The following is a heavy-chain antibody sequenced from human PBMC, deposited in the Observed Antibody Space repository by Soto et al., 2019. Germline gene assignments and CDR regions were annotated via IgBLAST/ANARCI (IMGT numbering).Heavy chain of an antibody. CDR3: ARGASSDYDILTGYFRVVHCYGMDV. CDR2: IYSGGST. J-gene: IGHJ6*02. V-gene: IGHV3-66*01. D-gene: IGHD3-9*01. CDR1: GFTVSSNY. Sequence: GGSLRLSCAASGFTVSSNYMSWVPQAPGKGLEWGSGIYSGGSTYYADSVKGRFTISRDNSKNTLYLQMNSLRAEDTAVYYCARGASSDYDILTGYFRVVHCYGMDVWGQGTTVTVSS.